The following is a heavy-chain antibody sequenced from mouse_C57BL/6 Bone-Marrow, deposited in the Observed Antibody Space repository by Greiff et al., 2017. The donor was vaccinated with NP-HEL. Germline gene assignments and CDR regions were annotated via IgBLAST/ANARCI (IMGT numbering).Heavy chain of an antibody. V-gene: IGHV1-42*01. CDR3: ARGGILRGFAY. D-gene: IGHD1-1*01. CDR2: INPSTGGT. Sequence: EVKLVESGPELVKPGASVKISCKASGYSFTGYYMNWVKQSPEKSLEWIGEINPSTGGTTYNQKFKAKATLTVDKSSSTAYMQLKSLTSEDSAVYYCARGGILRGFAYWGQGTLVTVSA. CDR1: GYSFTGYY. J-gene: IGHJ3*01.